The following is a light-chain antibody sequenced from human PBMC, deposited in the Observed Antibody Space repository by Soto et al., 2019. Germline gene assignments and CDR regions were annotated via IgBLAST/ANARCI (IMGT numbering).Light chain of an antibody. J-gene: IGLJ1*01. CDR1: SSDVGGYNF. Sequence: QSALTQPASVSGSPGQSISISCTGTSSDVGGYNFVSWYQLHPGKAPRLMIYEVSNRPSGVSNRFSGSKSGSTAFLTISGLQAEDEADYYCSSYASSTTHYVFGTGTKLTV. V-gene: IGLV2-14*01. CDR3: SSYASSTTHYV. CDR2: EVS.